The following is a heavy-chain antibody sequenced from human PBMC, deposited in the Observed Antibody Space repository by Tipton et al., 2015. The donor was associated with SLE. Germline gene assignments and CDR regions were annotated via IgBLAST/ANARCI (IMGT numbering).Heavy chain of an antibody. CDR3: ARGGGAAYYYYGMDV. Sequence: SLRLSCAASGFTFSSYSMNWVRQAPGKGLEWVSYISSSSSTIYYADSVKGRFTISRDNAKNSLYLQMNSLRDEDTAVYYCARGGGAAYYYYGMDVWGQGTTVTVSS. CDR2: ISSSSSTI. V-gene: IGHV3-48*02. CDR1: GFTFSSYS. D-gene: IGHD3-16*01. J-gene: IGHJ6*02.